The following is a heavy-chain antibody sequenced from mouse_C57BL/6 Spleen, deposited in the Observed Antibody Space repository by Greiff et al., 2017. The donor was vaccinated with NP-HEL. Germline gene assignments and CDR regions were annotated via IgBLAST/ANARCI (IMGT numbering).Heavy chain of an antibody. J-gene: IGHJ4*01. CDR1: GFSFNTYA. Sequence: DVHLVESGGGLVQPKGSLKLSCAASGFSFNTYAMNWVRQAPGKGVEWVARIRSKSNNYATYYADSVKDRFTISRDDSESMLYLQMNNLKTEDTAMYYCVRHDSYYYAMDYWGQGTSVTVSS. V-gene: IGHV10-1*01. CDR3: VRHDSYYYAMDY. D-gene: IGHD2-4*01. CDR2: IRSKSNNYAT.